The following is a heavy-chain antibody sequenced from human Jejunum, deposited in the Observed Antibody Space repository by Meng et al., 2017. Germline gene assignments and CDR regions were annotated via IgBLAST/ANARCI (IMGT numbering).Heavy chain of an antibody. CDR3: ARGPLFSPTDF. D-gene: IGHD3-9*01. Sequence: SETLSLTCSVSGASISGSDYYWGWIRQSPGKGLEWIGSIYYSGSPYFNPSLKSRVTMSVDLSQNRLSLKVSSVTAADTAVYYCARGPLFSPTDFWGQGTLVTVSS. CDR2: IYYSGSP. CDR1: GASISGSDYY. V-gene: IGHV4-39*07. J-gene: IGHJ4*02.